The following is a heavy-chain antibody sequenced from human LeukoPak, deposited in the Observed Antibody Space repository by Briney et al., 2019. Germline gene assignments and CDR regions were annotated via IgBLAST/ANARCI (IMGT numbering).Heavy chain of an antibody. J-gene: IGHJ6*02. D-gene: IGHD6-13*01. CDR3: ARDFFYSSSWYAAYYYYGMDV. CDR1: GFTFSSYW. Sequence: GGSLRLSCAASGFTFSSYWMSWVRQAPGKGLEWVANIKQDGSGKYYVDSVKGRFTISRDNAKNSLYLQMNSLRAEDTAVYYCARDFFYSSSWYAAYYYYGMDVWGQGTTVTVSS. V-gene: IGHV3-7*01. CDR2: IKQDGSGK.